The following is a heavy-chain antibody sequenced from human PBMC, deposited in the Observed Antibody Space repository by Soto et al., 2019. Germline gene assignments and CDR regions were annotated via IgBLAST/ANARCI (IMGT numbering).Heavy chain of an antibody. J-gene: IGHJ5*02. CDR1: GFTFTCYS. CDR2: ISSTSNYI. V-gene: IGHV3-21*01. Sequence: GGSLRLSCAASGFTFTCYSMNWVRQAPGKGLEWVSSISSTSNYIFYADSVKGRFTTSRDNAKNSLYLQMNSLRDEDTAVYYCAREWNPLNWFDPWGQGTLVTVSS. D-gene: IGHD1-1*01. CDR3: AREWNPLNWFDP.